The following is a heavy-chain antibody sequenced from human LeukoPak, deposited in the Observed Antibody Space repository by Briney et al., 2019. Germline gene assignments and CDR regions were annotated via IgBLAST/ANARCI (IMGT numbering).Heavy chain of an antibody. V-gene: IGHV1-2*06. Sequence: GASVKVSCKASGYSFTDYYMHWVRQAPGQGLEWMGPINPETGGTNYARKFQGRVTMTTDTTISTAYMQLSRLRSDDTAVYYCASGLNSRSSSCWGQGTRVTVSS. J-gene: IGHJ4*02. CDR3: ASGLNSRSSSC. CDR1: GYSFTDYY. CDR2: INPETGGT. D-gene: IGHD6-13*01.